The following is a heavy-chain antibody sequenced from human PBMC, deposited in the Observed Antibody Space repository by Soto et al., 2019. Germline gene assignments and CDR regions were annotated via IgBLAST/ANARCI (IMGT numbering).Heavy chain of an antibody. CDR1: GFTFSSYG. CDR3: ARDGGATVTTNLDY. CDR2: IWYDGSNK. Sequence: QVQLVESGGGVVQPGRSLRLSCAASGFTFSSYGMHWVRQVPGKGLEWVAVIWYDGSNKYYADSVKGRFTISRDNSKNTLYLQMNSLRAEDTAVYYCARDGGATVTTNLDYWGQGTLVTVSS. V-gene: IGHV3-33*01. D-gene: IGHD4-17*01. J-gene: IGHJ4*02.